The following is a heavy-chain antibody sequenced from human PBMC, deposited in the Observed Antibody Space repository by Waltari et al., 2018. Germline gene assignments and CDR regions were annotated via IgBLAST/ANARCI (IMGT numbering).Heavy chain of an antibody. CDR1: GGTFSSYA. J-gene: IGHJ4*02. V-gene: IGHV1-69*13. D-gene: IGHD6-19*01. CDR2: IIPIFGTA. Sequence: QVQLVQSGAEVKKPGSSVKVSCKASGGTFSSYAISWVRQAPGQGLEWMGGIIPIFGTANYAQKFQGRVTITADESTSTAYMELSSLRSEDTAVYYCARADSSGWYRGVGYYFDYWGQGTLVTVSS. CDR3: ARADSSGWYRGVGYYFDY.